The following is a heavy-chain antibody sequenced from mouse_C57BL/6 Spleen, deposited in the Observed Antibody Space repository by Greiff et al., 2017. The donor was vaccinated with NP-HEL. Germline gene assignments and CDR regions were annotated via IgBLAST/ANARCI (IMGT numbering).Heavy chain of an antibody. V-gene: IGHV1-52*01. J-gene: IGHJ4*01. D-gene: IGHD2-4*01. Sequence: QVQLQQPGAELVRPGSSVKLSCKASGYTFTSYWMHWVKQRPIQGLEWIGNIDPSDSETHYNQKFKDKATLTVDKSSSTAYMQLSSLTSGDSAVYYCARGLRRGDAMDYWGQGTSVTVSS. CDR1: GYTFTSYW. CDR3: ARGLRRGDAMDY. CDR2: IDPSDSET.